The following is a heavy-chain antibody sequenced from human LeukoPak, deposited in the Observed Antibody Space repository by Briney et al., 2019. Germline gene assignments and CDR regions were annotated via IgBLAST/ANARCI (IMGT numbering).Heavy chain of an antibody. Sequence: SVKVSCMASGFTFTSSAVQWVRQARGQRLEWIGWIVVGSGNTNYAQKFQERVTITRDMSTSTAYMELSSLRSEDTAVYYCAAQRITMVRGAPSFDYWGQGTLVSVSS. J-gene: IGHJ4*02. V-gene: IGHV1-58*01. D-gene: IGHD3-10*01. CDR1: GFTFTSSA. CDR3: AAQRITMVRGAPSFDY. CDR2: IVVGSGNT.